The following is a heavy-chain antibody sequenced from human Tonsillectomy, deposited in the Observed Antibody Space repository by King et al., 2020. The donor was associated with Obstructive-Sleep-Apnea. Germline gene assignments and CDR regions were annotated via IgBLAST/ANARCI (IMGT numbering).Heavy chain of an antibody. D-gene: IGHD2-15*01. CDR3: ARDPSNQYCSSGTCYLNWFDP. J-gene: IGHJ5*02. CDR1: EFTFSSYA. Sequence: VQLVESGGGVVQPGRSLRLSCAASEFTFSSYAMHWVRQAPGKGLEWVAVISYDGSNKYYADSVMGRFTISRDNSNNTLYLQMNSLRAEDTAVYYCARDPSNQYCSSGTCYLNWFDPWGQGTLVTVSS. V-gene: IGHV3-30-3*01. CDR2: ISYDGSNK.